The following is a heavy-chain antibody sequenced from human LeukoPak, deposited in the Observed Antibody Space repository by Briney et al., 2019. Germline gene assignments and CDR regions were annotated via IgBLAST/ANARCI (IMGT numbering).Heavy chain of an antibody. CDR2: IYPGDSDT. Sequence: GESLKISCKGSGYSFTSYWIGWVRQMPGKGLEWMGIIYPGDSDTRYSPSFQGQVTISADKSISTAYLQWSSLKASDTAMYYGARSIYLDSSGGGNYYYVRDVGGQGTTVPVS. J-gene: IGHJ6*02. V-gene: IGHV5-51*01. CDR3: ARSIYLDSSGGGNYYYVRDV. CDR1: GYSFTSYW. D-gene: IGHD3-22*01.